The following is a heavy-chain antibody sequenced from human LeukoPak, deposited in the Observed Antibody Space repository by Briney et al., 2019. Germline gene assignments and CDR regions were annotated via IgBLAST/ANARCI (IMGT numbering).Heavy chain of an antibody. V-gene: IGHV1-18*01. D-gene: IGHD1-7*01. Sequence: ASVKVSCKASGYTFTSYGISWVRQAPGQGLEWMGWISAYNGNTNYAQKLQGRVTMTTDTSTSTAYMELRSLRSEDTAVYYCARVGGYNWNYRADAFDIWGQGTMVTVSS. CDR3: ARVGGYNWNYRADAFDI. CDR2: ISAYNGNT. J-gene: IGHJ3*02. CDR1: GYTFTSYG.